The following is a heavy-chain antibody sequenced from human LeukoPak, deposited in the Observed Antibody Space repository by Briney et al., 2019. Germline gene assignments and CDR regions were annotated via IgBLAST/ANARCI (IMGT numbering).Heavy chain of an antibody. CDR3: ARGNILTGYCFDF. Sequence: SETLSLTCAVYGGSITGYYRSWIRQTPGRGLNWVGEIHYTGATSYNPSLKSRATISTDTSKNQFSLRLSSVTAADTAVYYCARGNILTGYCFDFWGQGALVTVSS. V-gene: IGHV4-34*01. CDR2: IHYTGAT. D-gene: IGHD3-9*01. CDR1: GGSITGYY. J-gene: IGHJ4*02.